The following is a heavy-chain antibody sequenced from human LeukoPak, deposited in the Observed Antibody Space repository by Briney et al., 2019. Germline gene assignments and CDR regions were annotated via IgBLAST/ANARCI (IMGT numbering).Heavy chain of an antibody. CDR3: ARHTFGGLNWFDP. J-gene: IGHJ5*02. V-gene: IGHV4-31*03. CDR2: IYYSGGT. CDR1: GGSISSGGYY. D-gene: IGHD3-16*01. Sequence: SETLSLTCTVSGGSISSGGYYWSWIRQHPGKGLEWIGYIYYSGGTYYNPPLKSRVTISVDTSKNQFSLKLSSVTAADTAVYYCARHTFGGLNWFDPWGQGTLVTVSS.